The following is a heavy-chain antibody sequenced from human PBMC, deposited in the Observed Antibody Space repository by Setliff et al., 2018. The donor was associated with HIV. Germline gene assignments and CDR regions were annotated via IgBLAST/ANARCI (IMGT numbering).Heavy chain of an antibody. CDR3: ARAPILQYASPLDS. J-gene: IGHJ4*02. Sequence: GASVKVSCKTSGYTFTAFYIHWVRQAPGQGLEWMGRIHPNSGGTSYAEKFQGRATVTRDTSTSTVYMELRRLRFDDTAVYYCARAPILQYASPLDSWGQGTLVTVSS. V-gene: IGHV1-2*06. CDR2: IHPNSGGT. CDR1: GYTFTAFY. D-gene: IGHD4-4*01.